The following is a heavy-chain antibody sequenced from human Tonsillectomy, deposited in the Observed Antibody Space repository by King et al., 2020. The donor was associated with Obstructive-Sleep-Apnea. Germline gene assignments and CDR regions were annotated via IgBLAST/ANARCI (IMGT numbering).Heavy chain of an antibody. D-gene: IGHD3-10*01. CDR3: ARYYYGSGTHWPHAFDI. Sequence: QLQESGPGLVKPSQTLSLTCTVSGASTSSRGYYWRWIRQHPGKGLEWIAYIYYSGSTYYNPSLKSRVTISVDTSKNHFSLRLNSVTAADTAVYYCARYYYGSGTHWPHAFDIWGQGTMVTVSS. J-gene: IGHJ3*02. V-gene: IGHV4-31*03. CDR1: GASTSSRGYY. CDR2: IYYSGST.